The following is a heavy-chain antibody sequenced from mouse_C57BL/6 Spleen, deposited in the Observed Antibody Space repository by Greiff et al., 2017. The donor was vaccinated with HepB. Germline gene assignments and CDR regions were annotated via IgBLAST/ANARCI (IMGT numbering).Heavy chain of an antibody. Sequence: QVQLKESGPELVKPGASVKISCKASGYAFSSSWMNWVKQRPGKGLEWIGRIYPGDGDTNYNGKFKGKATLTADKSSSTAYMQLSSLTSEDAAVYFCARGDDDDQAWFAYWGQGTLVTVSA. CDR2: IYPGDGDT. V-gene: IGHV1-82*01. J-gene: IGHJ3*01. CDR3: ARGDDDDQAWFAY. CDR1: GYAFSSSW. D-gene: IGHD2-4*01.